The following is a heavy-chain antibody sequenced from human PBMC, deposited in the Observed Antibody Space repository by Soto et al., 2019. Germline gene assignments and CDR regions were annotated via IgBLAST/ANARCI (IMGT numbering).Heavy chain of an antibody. CDR2: IIRIFGTA. CDR3: ARVTPSSGWFDFDY. CDR1: GGTFSSYA. J-gene: IGHJ4*02. Sequence: QVQLVQSGAEVKKPGSSVKVSCKASGGTFSSYAISWVRQAPGQGLEWMGGIIRIFGTANYAQKFQGRGTITADESTSTAYTEMSSLRSEDTAVYYCARVTPSSGWFDFDYWGQGTLVTVSS. D-gene: IGHD6-19*01. V-gene: IGHV1-69*01.